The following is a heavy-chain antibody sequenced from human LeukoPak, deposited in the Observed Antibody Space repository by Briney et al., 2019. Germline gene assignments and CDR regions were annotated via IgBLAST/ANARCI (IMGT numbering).Heavy chain of an antibody. Sequence: ASVRVSCMASGYTFTDFYLHWVRQAPGQGLEWMGWINPNNDGTNYAQEFQGRVTMTRDTSISTAYMELSRLRSHDTAVYYCARSPHILTGENFDYWGQGTLVTVSS. CDR2: INPNNDGT. CDR1: GYTFTDFY. D-gene: IGHD3-9*01. V-gene: IGHV1-2*02. CDR3: ARSPHILTGENFDY. J-gene: IGHJ4*02.